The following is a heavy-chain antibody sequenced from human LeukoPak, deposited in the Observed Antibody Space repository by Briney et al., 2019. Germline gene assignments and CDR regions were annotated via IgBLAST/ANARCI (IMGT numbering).Heavy chain of an antibody. CDR2: IYYSGST. J-gene: IGHJ4*02. V-gene: IGHV4-39*01. CDR1: GGSISSSSYY. CDR3: ARQRAYDSSGYYLTDFDY. D-gene: IGHD3-22*01. Sequence: PSETLSLTCTVSGGSISSSSYYWGWIRQPPGKGLEWIGSIYYSGSTYYNPSLKSRVTISVDTSKNQFSLKLSSVTAADTAVYYCARQRAYDSSGYYLTDFDYWGQGTLVTVSS.